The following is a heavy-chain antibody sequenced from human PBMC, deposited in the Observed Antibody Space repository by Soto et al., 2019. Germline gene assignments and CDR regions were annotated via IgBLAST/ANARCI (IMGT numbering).Heavy chain of an antibody. CDR2: MKQDGSEK. CDR3: VRDSSTWYRGDFHY. J-gene: IGHJ4*02. CDR1: GFTFSNYW. V-gene: IGHV3-7*01. D-gene: IGHD6-13*01. Sequence: EVQLVESGGGLVQPGGSLRLSCVASGFTFSNYWMSWVRQAPGKGLEWVANMKQDGSEKYYVDYVKGRFTISRDNAKNSLSLQMTGLRTEDTAVYYCVRDSSTWYRGDFHYWGQGTLVTVSS.